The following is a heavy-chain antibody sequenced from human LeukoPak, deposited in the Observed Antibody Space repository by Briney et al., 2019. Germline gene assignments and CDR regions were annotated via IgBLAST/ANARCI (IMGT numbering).Heavy chain of an antibody. CDR3: ARVPEMSWFDP. V-gene: IGHV4-59*01. J-gene: IGHJ5*02. CDR1: GGSISSYY. Sequence: SETLSLTCTVSGGSISSYYWSWIRQPPGKGLEWIGYIYYSGSTNYNPSLKSRVTISVDASKNQFSLKLSSVTAADTAVYYCARVPEMSWFDPWGQGTLVTVSS. CDR2: IYYSGST.